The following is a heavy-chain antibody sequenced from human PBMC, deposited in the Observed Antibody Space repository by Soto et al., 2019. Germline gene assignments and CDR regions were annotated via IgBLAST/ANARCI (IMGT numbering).Heavy chain of an antibody. V-gene: IGHV1-3*01. CDR3: ARVEEALWGIVVVPAARGPYNWFDP. Sequence: ASVKVSCKASGYTFTSYAMHWVRQAPGQRLEWMGWINADNGNTKYSQKLQGRVTITTDTSTSTAYMELRSLRSDDTAVYYCARVEEALWGIVVVPAARGPYNWFDPWGQGTLVTVSS. J-gene: IGHJ5*02. CDR2: INADNGNT. CDR1: GYTFTSYA. D-gene: IGHD2-2*01.